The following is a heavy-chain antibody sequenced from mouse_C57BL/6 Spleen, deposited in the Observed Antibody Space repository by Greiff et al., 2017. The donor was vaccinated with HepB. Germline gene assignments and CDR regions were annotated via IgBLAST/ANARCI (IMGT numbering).Heavy chain of an antibody. Sequence: EVQGVESGGGLVKPGGSLKLSCAASGFTFSSYAMSWVRQTPEKRLEWVATISDGGSYTYYPDNVKGRFTISRDNAKNNLYLQMSHLKSEDTAMYYCASGGGAYWGQGTLVTVSA. CDR3: ASGGGAY. J-gene: IGHJ3*01. V-gene: IGHV5-4*01. CDR1: GFTFSSYA. CDR2: ISDGGSYT.